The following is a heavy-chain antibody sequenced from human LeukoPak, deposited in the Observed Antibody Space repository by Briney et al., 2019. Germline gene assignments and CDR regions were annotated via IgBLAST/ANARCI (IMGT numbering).Heavy chain of an antibody. V-gene: IGHV4-4*09. J-gene: IGHJ3*02. CDR3: ARHIKYRSAFDI. Sequence: SETLSLTCTVSGGSISSYYWSWIRQPPGKGLEWIGYIYTSGSTNYNPFLKSRVTISVDTSKNQFSLKLSSVTAADTAVYYCARHIKYRSAFDIWGQGTMVTVSS. CDR2: IYTSGST. D-gene: IGHD6-6*01. CDR1: GGSISSYY.